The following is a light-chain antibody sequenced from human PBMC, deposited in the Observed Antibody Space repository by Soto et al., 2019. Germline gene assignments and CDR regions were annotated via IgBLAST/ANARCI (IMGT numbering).Light chain of an antibody. CDR3: QQDNRFPRT. Sequence: DIQMTQFPSSLSASVGHRVNITCRASPGISTWLAWYQQKPERAPKSLIYAAYSLQSGVPPRFRGSGSETDFTHNISSLQPEDFASYYCQQDNRFPRTFGQETKVEIK. V-gene: IGKV1D-16*01. CDR1: PGISTW. J-gene: IGKJ1*01. CDR2: AAY.